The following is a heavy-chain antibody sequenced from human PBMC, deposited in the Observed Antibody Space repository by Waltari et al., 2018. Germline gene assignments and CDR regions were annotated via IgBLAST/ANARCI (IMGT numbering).Heavy chain of an antibody. V-gene: IGHV3-66*01. J-gene: IGHJ4*02. CDR1: GFTVSSHS. CDR2: IYSGGST. Sequence: EVQLVESGGGLVQPGGSLRLSCAASGFTVSSHSLRWVRQAPGKGLEGVSVIYSGGSTYYADSVKGRFTISRDNSKNTLYLQMNSLRAEDTAVYYCARDWVAAASDGFWGQGTLVTVSS. CDR3: ARDWVAAASDGF. D-gene: IGHD6-13*01.